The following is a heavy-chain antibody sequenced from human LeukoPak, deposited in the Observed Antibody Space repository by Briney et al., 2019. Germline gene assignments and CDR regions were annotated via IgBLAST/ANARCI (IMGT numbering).Heavy chain of an antibody. CDR2: IKQDGSEK. CDR1: GFTFSSYW. Sequence: GSLRLSCAASGFTFSSYWMSWVRQAPGKGLEWVANIKQDGSEKYYVDSVKGRFTISRDNAKNSLYLQMNSLRAEDTAVYYCARGKTVFIAARPPGYYYYMDVWGKGTTVTVSS. CDR3: ARGKTVFIAARPPGYYYYMDV. J-gene: IGHJ6*03. V-gene: IGHV3-7*01. D-gene: IGHD6-6*01.